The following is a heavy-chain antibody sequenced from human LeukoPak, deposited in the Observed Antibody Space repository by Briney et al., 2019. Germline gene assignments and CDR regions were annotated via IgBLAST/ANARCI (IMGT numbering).Heavy chain of an antibody. Sequence: GGSLRLSCAASGFTFSNFWMSWVRQAPGKGREWVANINRDGSEKNYVDSVKGRFTISRDNAKNPLYLQMDSLRAEDTAVYYCATKAAPSRANPFDYWGQGTLVTVSS. V-gene: IGHV3-7*01. J-gene: IGHJ4*02. CDR2: INRDGSEK. CDR3: ATKAAPSRANPFDY. CDR1: GFTFSNFW. D-gene: IGHD3-10*01.